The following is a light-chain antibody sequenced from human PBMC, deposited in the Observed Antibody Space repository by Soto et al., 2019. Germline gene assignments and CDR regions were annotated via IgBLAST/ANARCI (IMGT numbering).Light chain of an antibody. CDR2: GAS. J-gene: IGKJ1*01. CDR3: QQYNNFWT. CDR1: QSFSSN. Sequence: EIVMTQSPATLSVSPGERATLSCRASQSFSSNLAWYQQKPGQAPRLLIYGASTRATGIPARFSGSGSGTEFTLTISSLQSEDCAVYYCQQYNNFWTFGQGTKVEIK. V-gene: IGKV3-15*01.